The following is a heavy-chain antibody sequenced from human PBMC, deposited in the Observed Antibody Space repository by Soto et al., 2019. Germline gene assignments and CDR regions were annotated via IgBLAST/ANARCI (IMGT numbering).Heavy chain of an antibody. CDR1: GYTFTGYY. Sequence: ASVKFSCKASGYTFTGYYMHWVRQAPGQGLEWMGWINPNSGGTNYAQKFQGRVTMTRDTSISTAYMELSRLRSDDTAVYYCAREQIDPYYYYYGMDVWGQGTTVTVSS. V-gene: IGHV1-2*02. CDR3: AREQIDPYYYYYGMDV. D-gene: IGHD3-9*01. J-gene: IGHJ6*02. CDR2: INPNSGGT.